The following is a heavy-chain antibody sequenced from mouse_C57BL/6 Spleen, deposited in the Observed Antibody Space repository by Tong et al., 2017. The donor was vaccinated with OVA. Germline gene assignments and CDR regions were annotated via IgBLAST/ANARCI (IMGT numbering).Heavy chain of an antibody. Sequence: EVQLQQSGPELVKPGASVKMSCKASGYTFTSYVMHWVKQKPGQGLEWIGYIDPYNGGTSYNQKFKGKATLTVDKSSRTAFMHLKSLKSEDSAVYYGARGGPDFDYWGQGTTLTVSS. CDR2: IDPYNGGT. CDR1: GYTFTSYV. J-gene: IGHJ2*01. CDR3: ARGGPDFDY. V-gene: IGHV1-14*01.